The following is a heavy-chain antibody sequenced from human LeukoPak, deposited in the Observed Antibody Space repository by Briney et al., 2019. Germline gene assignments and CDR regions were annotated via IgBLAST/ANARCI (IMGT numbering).Heavy chain of an antibody. CDR2: IIPIFGTA. D-gene: IGHD1-26*01. Sequence: SVKVSCKASGGTFSSYAISWVRQAPGQGLEWMGGIIPIFGTANYAQKFQGRVTITADESTSTAYMELSSPRSEDTSIYYCAGREGAFDIWGQGTIVTVSS. CDR3: AGREGAFDI. J-gene: IGHJ3*02. CDR1: GGTFSSYA. V-gene: IGHV1-69*13.